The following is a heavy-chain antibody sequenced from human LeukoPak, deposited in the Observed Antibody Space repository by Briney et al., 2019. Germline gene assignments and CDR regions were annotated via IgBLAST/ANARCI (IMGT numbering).Heavy chain of an antibody. CDR3: ARHRPLDNDGFDI. V-gene: IGHV4-59*08. J-gene: IGHJ3*02. CDR1: GGSISGYY. CDR2: IYYSRST. Sequence: PSETLSLTCSVSGGSISGYYWSWIRQPPGKGLEWIGYIYYSRSTNYNPSLKNRVTISVETSKNQFSLKLSSVTAADTAVYYCARHRPLDNDGFDIWGEGTMVTVSS. D-gene: IGHD1-14*01.